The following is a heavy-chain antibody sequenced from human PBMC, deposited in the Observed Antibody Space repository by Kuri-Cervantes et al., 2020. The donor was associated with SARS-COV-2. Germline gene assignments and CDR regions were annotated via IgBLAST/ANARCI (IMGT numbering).Heavy chain of an antibody. J-gene: IGHJ6*03. CDR3: ARGGTTYYYYMDV. V-gene: IGHV3-11*06. CDR1: GFTFSDYY. CDR2: ISSSSSYI. Sequence: GESLKISCAASGFTFSDYYMSWIRQAPGKGLEWVSSISSSSSYIYYADSVKGRFTISRDNAKNSLYLQMNSLRAEDTAVYYCARGGTTYYYYMDVWGKGTTVTVSS. D-gene: IGHD1-7*01.